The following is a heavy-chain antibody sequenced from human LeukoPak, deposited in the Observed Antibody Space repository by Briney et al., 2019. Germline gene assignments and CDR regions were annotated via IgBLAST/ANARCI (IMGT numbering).Heavy chain of an antibody. J-gene: IGHJ4*02. CDR3: ASTISGNYYDSSGYWNY. V-gene: IGHV3-23*01. CDR1: GFTFSSYA. Sequence: GGSLRLSCAASGFTFSSYAMSWVRQAPGKGLAWVAAMSGSGGSTYYADSVKGRFTISRDNSKNTLYLQMNSLRAEDTAVYYCASTISGNYYDSSGYWNYWGQGTLVTVSS. CDR2: MSGSGGST. D-gene: IGHD3-22*01.